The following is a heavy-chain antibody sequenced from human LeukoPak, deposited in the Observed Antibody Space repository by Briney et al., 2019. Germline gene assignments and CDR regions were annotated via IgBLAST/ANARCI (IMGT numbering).Heavy chain of an antibody. CDR3: ASGFRGQLGYFAY. J-gene: IGHJ4*02. CDR1: GGSISNYY. D-gene: IGHD1-1*01. CDR2: INYSGST. V-gene: IGHV4-59*01. Sequence: SETLSLTRTVSGGSISNYYWSWLPQPPGKGLEGIGYINYSGSTSYNPSLQSRVTISVDTSKSQFSLKLSSVTAADTAVFYCASGFRGQLGYFAYWGQGTLVAVSS.